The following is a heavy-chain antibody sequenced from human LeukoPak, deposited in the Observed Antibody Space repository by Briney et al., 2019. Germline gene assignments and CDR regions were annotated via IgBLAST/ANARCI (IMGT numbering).Heavy chain of an antibody. Sequence: SETLSLTCTVSGGSISSSSYYWGWIRQPPGKGLEWIGSIYYSGSTYYNPSLKSRVTISVDMPKNHFSLRLSSVTAADTAMYYCARGTLYSGWSYYFDYWGQGSQVTVSS. CDR3: ARGTLYSGWSYYFDY. D-gene: IGHD6-19*01. J-gene: IGHJ4*02. CDR1: GGSISSSSYY. CDR2: IYYSGST. V-gene: IGHV4-39*07.